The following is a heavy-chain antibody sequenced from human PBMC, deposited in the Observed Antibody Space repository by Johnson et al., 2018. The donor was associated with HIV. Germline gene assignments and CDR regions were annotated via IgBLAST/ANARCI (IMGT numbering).Heavy chain of an antibody. Sequence: QMQLVESGGGVVQPGRSLTLSCAASGFTLSNYGMHWVRQAPGKGLEWVAFIRHDGNNKYYADSVKGRFTISRDNSKNSLYLQMNSLRAEDTAVYYCAREGDGYNYDAFDIWGQGTMVTVSS. CDR2: IRHDGNNK. CDR3: AREGDGYNYDAFDI. J-gene: IGHJ3*02. D-gene: IGHD5-24*01. V-gene: IGHV3-33*01. CDR1: GFTLSNYG.